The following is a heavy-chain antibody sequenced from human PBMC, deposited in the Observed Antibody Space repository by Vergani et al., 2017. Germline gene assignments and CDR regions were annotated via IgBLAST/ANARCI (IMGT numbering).Heavy chain of an antibody. J-gene: IGHJ6*03. D-gene: IGHD5-18*01. CDR3: AREHTAMADYYYYYMDV. CDR1: GGSFSGYY. V-gene: IGHV4-59*10. Sequence: QVQLQQWGAGLLKPSETLSLTCAVYGGSFSGYYWSWIRQPPGKGLEWIGRIYTSGSTNYNPSLKSRVTMSVDTSKNQFSLKLSSVTAADTAVYYCAREHTAMADYYYYYMDVWGKGTTVTVSS. CDR2: IYTSGST.